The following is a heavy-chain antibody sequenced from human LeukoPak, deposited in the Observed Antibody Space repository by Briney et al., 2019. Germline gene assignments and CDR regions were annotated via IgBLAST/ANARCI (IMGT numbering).Heavy chain of an antibody. Sequence: GGSLTLSCTVSGFIFDDYDMSWVRQAPGKGLGWLGLIRSNGYGGTAEYGASVKGLLSVSRDDSRSIAYLQVDSLKTEDTGVYYCTRGGQELGKGYFFDYWGQGILVTVSS. J-gene: IGHJ4*02. CDR3: TRGGQELGKGYFFDY. D-gene: IGHD6-13*01. CDR2: IRSNGYGGTA. CDR1: GFIFDDYD. V-gene: IGHV3-49*04.